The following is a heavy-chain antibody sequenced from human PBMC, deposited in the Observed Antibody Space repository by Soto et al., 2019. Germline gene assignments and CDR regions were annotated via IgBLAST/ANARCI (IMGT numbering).Heavy chain of an antibody. Sequence: QVQLQQWGAGLLKPSETLSLTCAVYGGSFSGYYWSWIRQPPGKGLEWIGEINHSGSTNYHPSLKSRVTISVDTSKNQFSLKLSSVTAADTAVYYCAGVPYCSGGSCYQVNFDYWGQGTLVTVSS. J-gene: IGHJ4*02. CDR3: AGVPYCSGGSCYQVNFDY. CDR1: GGSFSGYY. V-gene: IGHV4-34*01. CDR2: INHSGST. D-gene: IGHD2-15*01.